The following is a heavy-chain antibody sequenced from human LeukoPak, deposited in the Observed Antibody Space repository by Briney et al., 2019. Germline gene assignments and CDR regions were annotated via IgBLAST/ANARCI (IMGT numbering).Heavy chain of an antibody. CDR1: GGSISSYY. CDR3: ARVVPYLGGYYYYYMDV. V-gene: IGHV4-59*01. J-gene: IGHJ6*03. CDR2: IYYSGST. D-gene: IGHD3-16*01. Sequence: SETLSLTCTVSGGSISSYYWSWIRQPPGKGLEWIGYIYYSGSTNYNPSLKSRVTISVDTSKNQFSLKLSSVTAADTAVYYCARVVPYLGGYYYYYMDVWAKGPRSPSP.